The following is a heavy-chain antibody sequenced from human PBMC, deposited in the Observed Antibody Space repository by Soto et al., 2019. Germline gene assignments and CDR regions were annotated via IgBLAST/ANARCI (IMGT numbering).Heavy chain of an antibody. J-gene: IGHJ4*02. CDR1: GYRFTDYA. D-gene: IGHD5-12*01. V-gene: IGHV1-3*01. Sequence: QVQLVQSGAEAKKPGASVKISCKASGYRFTDYALPWVRQVPGQGLEWMGWISAGNGDRKHSQKFQDRVTVTRDTSATTAYLEVISLTSEDTAIYYCARGGYSGYAYSYWGQGTLLTVSS. CDR2: ISAGNGDR. CDR3: ARGGYSGYAYSY.